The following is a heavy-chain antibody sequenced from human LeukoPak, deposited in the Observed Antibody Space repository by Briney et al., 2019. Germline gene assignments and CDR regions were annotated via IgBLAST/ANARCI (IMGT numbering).Heavy chain of an antibody. CDR2: IGQDGRAK. Sequence: PGGSLRLSCEASGFTFSNSWMSWVRQAPGKGLEWVADIGQDGRAKNHVDSVKGRFTISRDNAKNSLYLQMDSLRVEDTAVYYCAREHNSNGNEDYFDFWGQGTRVTVSS. CDR1: GFTFSNSW. D-gene: IGHD1-1*01. J-gene: IGHJ4*02. V-gene: IGHV3-7*01. CDR3: AREHNSNGNEDYFDF.